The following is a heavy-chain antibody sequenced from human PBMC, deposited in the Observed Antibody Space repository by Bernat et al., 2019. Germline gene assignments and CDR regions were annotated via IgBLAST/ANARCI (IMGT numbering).Heavy chain of an antibody. Sequence: VQLVESGGGLVQPGRSLRLSCAASGFTFSSYGMHWVRQAPGKGLEWVAVIWYDGSNKYYADSVKGRFTISRDNSKNTLYLQMNSLRAEDTAVYYCAREKTMIVVGDAFDIWGQGTMVTVSS. CDR2: IWYDGSNK. D-gene: IGHD3-22*01. CDR3: AREKTMIVVGDAFDI. J-gene: IGHJ3*02. V-gene: IGHV3-33*01. CDR1: GFTFSSYG.